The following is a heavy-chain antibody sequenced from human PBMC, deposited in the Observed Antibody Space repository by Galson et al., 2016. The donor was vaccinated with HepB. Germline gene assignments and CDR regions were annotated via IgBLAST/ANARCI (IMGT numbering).Heavy chain of an antibody. CDR1: GDSVYNNGAA. CDR3: ARAVMLGRGMDV. CDR2: TFYRSTWEN. J-gene: IGHJ6*02. Sequence: CAISGDSVYNNGAAWVWIRQSPSRGLEWLGGTFYRSTWENHYAGSVKNRITISPDTSRNPFSLHLNSGTPEDTAVYYCARAVMLGRGMDVWGQGTTVTVSS. D-gene: IGHD3-10*01. V-gene: IGHV6-1*01.